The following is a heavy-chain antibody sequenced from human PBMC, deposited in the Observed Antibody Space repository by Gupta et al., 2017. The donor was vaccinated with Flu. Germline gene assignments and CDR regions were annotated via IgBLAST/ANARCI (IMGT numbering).Heavy chain of an antibody. CDR1: GFTFSSHI. J-gene: IGHJ4*02. D-gene: IGHD2-15*01. Sequence: EVQLVEPGGGLVKPGGSLRLSCAASGFTFSSHIMNWVRQAPGKGLEWVSSISSSSSYIFYADSVKGRFTISRDNAKKSLYLQMNSLRAEDTAVYYCVRDGGCSGGSCYNFDYWGQGTLVTVSS. CDR2: ISSSSSYI. V-gene: IGHV3-21*01. CDR3: VRDGGCSGGSCYNFDY.